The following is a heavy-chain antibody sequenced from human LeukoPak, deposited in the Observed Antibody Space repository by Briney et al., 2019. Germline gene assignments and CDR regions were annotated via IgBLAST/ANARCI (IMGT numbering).Heavy chain of an antibody. CDR1: GFPFSSYS. V-gene: IGHV3-21*01. CDR2: ISSSSSYI. D-gene: IGHD5-18*01. J-gene: IGHJ6*04. Sequence: GGSLLLSCAASGFPFSSYSMNWVRPAPGKGLEWVSSISSSSSYIYYADSVKGRFTISRDNAKNSLYLQMNSLRAEETAVYYCAREDTAMVNYYGMDVWGEGTTVTVSS. CDR3: AREDTAMVNYYGMDV.